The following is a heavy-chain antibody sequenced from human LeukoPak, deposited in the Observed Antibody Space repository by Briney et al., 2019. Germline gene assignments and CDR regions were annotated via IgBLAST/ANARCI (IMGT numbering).Heavy chain of an antibody. J-gene: IGHJ3*01. CDR2: IGTAGDT. D-gene: IGHD3-3*01. CDR3: ARGRAYYDLWSGYYLFDY. Sequence: HPGGSLRLSCAASGFTFRTYDFHWVRQVKGVGLEWVSGIGTAGDTYYAGSVKGRFTISRENAKSSLYLQMNSLRAGDTAVYYCARGRAYYDLWSGYYLFDYWGQGTMVTVSS. V-gene: IGHV3-13*01. CDR1: GFTFRTYD.